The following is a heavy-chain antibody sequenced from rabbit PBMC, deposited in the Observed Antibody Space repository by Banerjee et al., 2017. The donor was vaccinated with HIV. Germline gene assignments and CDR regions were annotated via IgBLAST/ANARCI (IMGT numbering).Heavy chain of an antibody. CDR3: ARETGYAGGGYDGL. J-gene: IGHJ4*01. V-gene: IGHV1S45*01. Sequence: QEQLVESGGGLVQPEGSLTLTCTASGFSFSSSYYMCWVRQAPGKGLEWIGRIYAGKGSSDYANWVKGRFTISKTSSTTVTLQMTSLTAADTATYFCARETGYAGGGYDGLWGPGTLVTVS. CDR1: GFSFSSSYY. D-gene: IGHD8-1*01. CDR2: IYAGKGSS.